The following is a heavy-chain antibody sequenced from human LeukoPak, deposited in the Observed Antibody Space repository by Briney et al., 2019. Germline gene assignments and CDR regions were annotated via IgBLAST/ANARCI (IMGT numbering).Heavy chain of an antibody. V-gene: IGHV3-53*01. D-gene: IGHD4-17*01. CDR3: ARDTVTTFRFRDYYYYGMDV. CDR2: IYSAGST. Sequence: GGSLRLSCAASGSTVSTSYMNWVRQAPGKGLEWVSVIYSAGSTYYADSVKGRFTISRDNSKNTLYLQMNSLRAEDTAVYYCARDTVTTFRFRDYYYYGMDVWGQGTTVTVSS. CDR1: GSTVSTSY. J-gene: IGHJ6*02.